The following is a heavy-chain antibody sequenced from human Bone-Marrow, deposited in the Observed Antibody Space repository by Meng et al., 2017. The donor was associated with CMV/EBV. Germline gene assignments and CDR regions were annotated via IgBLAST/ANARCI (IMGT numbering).Heavy chain of an antibody. D-gene: IGHD4-17*01. CDR2: IDSGSST. CDR3: ARPVGTTELNWYFDL. CDR1: GLTVSSQY. J-gene: IGHJ2*01. Sequence: AASGLTVSSQYMNGVRRAPGEGLEWVSVIDSGSSTFDAASVKGRFTIARDNYRNTLYLQMSRLRAEDTAVYYCARPVGTTELNWYFDLWGRGTLVTVS. V-gene: IGHV3-66*01.